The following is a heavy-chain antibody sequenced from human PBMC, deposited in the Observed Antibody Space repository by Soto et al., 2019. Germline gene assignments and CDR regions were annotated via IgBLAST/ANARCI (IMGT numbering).Heavy chain of an antibody. CDR1: GGTFSSYA. J-gene: IGHJ4*02. CDR3: LITIFGVVITHFDY. CDR2: IIPIFGTA. V-gene: IGHV1-69*13. Sequence: SVKVSCKASGGTFSSYAISWVRQAPGQGLEWMGGIIPIFGTANYAQKFQGRVTITADESTSTAYMELSSLRSEDTAVYYCLITIFGVVITHFDYWGQGNLVTVSS. D-gene: IGHD3-3*01.